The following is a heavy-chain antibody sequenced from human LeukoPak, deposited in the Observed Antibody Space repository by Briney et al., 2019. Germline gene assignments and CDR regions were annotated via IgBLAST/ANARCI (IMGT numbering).Heavy chain of an antibody. D-gene: IGHD2-15*01. CDR3: AREGYCSGGACLDY. V-gene: IGHV1-2*02. CDR2: INPNSGGT. CDR1: GYTFTGYY. Sequence: ASVKVSCKASGYTFTGYYVHWVRQAPGQGLEWMGWINPNSGGTNYAQNFRGRVTMTRDTSISTAYMELSRLRSDDTAVYYCAREGYCSGGACLDYWGQGTLVTVSS. J-gene: IGHJ4*02.